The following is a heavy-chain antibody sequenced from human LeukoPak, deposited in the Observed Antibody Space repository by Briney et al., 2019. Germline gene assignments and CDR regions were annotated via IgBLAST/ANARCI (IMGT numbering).Heavy chain of an antibody. D-gene: IGHD2-2*01. CDR3: ARARPGLTDAFDI. Sequence: ASVKVSCKASGYTFTSYGISWVRQAPGQGLEWMGIINPSGGSTSYAQKFQGRVTMTRDTSTSTVYMELSSLRSEDTAVYYCARARPGLTDAFDIWGQGTMVTVSS. CDR1: GYTFTSYG. V-gene: IGHV1-46*01. CDR2: INPSGGST. J-gene: IGHJ3*02.